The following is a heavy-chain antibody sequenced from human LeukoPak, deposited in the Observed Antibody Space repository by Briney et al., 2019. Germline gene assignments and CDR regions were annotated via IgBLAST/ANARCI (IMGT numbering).Heavy chain of an antibody. V-gene: IGHV7-4-1*02. CDR3: ARSTIAAAGTGQFDP. Sequence: ASVKVSCKASGYTFTSYAMNWVRQAPGQGLEWMGWINTNTGNPTYAQGFTGRFVFSLDTPVSTAYLQISSLKAEDTAVYYCARSTIAAAGTGQFDPWGQGTLVTVSS. J-gene: IGHJ5*02. CDR1: GYTFTSYA. CDR2: INTNTGNP. D-gene: IGHD6-13*01.